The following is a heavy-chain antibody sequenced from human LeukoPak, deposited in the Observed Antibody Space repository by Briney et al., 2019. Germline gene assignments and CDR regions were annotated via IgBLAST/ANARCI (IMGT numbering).Heavy chain of an antibody. Sequence: GGSLRLSCGASGFTFDDHAMHWVRQAPGKGLEWVSGITWNSDTVAYADSVKGRFTIARDNARNSLYLQMNSLRPEDTALYYCAEGPGLTAFFDFWGQGTLVTVSS. CDR1: GFTFDDHA. CDR3: AEGPGLTAFFDF. CDR2: ITWNSDTV. J-gene: IGHJ4*02. V-gene: IGHV3-9*01. D-gene: IGHD2-21*02.